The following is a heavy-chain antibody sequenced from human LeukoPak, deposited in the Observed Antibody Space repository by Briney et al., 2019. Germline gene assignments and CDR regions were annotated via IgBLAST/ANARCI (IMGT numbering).Heavy chain of an antibody. CDR2: INHSGST. J-gene: IGHJ5*02. Sequence: SETLSLTCAVYGGSFSGYYWSWIRQPPGKGLEWIGEINHSGSTNYNPSLKSRVTISIDTSKNQFSLKLSSVTAADTAVYYCARSKASGAFNWFDPWGQGTLVTVSS. D-gene: IGHD3-10*01. V-gene: IGHV4-34*01. CDR1: GGSFSGYY. CDR3: ARSKASGAFNWFDP.